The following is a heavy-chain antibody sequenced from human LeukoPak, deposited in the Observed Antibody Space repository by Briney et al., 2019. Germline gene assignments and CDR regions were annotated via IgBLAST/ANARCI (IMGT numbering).Heavy chain of an antibody. CDR1: GGSISNYY. CDR3: ARGYYDSSGYSNPFDP. J-gene: IGHJ5*02. CDR2: IHSSGNT. Sequence: SETLSLTCTVSGGSISNYYWSWIRQPPRKGLEWIGYIHSSGNTNYKPSLKSRVTMSVDTSKNQFSLKLTSVTGADTAVYYCARGYYDSSGYSNPFDPWGPGTLVTVSS. V-gene: IGHV4-59*01. D-gene: IGHD3-22*01.